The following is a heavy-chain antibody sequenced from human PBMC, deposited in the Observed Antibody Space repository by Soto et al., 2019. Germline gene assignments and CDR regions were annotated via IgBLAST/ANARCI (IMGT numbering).Heavy chain of an antibody. CDR2: IYYSGST. J-gene: IGHJ4*02. D-gene: IGHD6-19*01. Sequence: SETLSLTCTVSGGSISSYYWSWIRQPPGKGLEWIGYIYYSGSTNYNPSLKSRVTISVDTSKNQFSLKLSSVTAADTAVYYCASLRYSSGWYNLDYWGQGTLVTVSS. CDR1: GGSISSYY. CDR3: ASLRYSSGWYNLDY. V-gene: IGHV4-59*01.